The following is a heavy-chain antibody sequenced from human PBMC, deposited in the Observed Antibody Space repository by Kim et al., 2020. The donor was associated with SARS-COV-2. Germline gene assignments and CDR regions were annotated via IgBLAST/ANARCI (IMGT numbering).Heavy chain of an antibody. V-gene: IGHV3-21*01. CDR1: GFTFSSYS. CDR2: ISSSSSYI. CDR3: ARDPRRFGEYTFDY. D-gene: IGHD3-10*01. Sequence: GGSLRLSCAASGFTFSSYSMNWVRQAPGKGLEWVSSISSSSSYIYYADSLKGRFTISRDNAKNSLYLQMNSLRAEDTAVYYCARDPRRFGEYTFDYWGQGTLVTVSS. J-gene: IGHJ4*02.